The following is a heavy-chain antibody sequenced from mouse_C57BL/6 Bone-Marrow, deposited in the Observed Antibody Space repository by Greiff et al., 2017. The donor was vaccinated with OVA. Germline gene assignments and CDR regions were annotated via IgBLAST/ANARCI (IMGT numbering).Heavy chain of an antibody. V-gene: IGHV1-59*01. CDR2: IDPCHSYT. CDR3: ARWYYGTYDDSMDY. Sequence: VQLQQPGAELVRPGTSVKLSCKASGYTFTSYWMHWVKQRPGQGLEWIGVIDPCHSYTSYNQKFKGKATLTVDTSSSTAYMELSSLTYEDSAVYYDARWYYGTYDDSMDYWGKGTSVTVSS. CDR1: GYTFTSYW. J-gene: IGHJ4*01. D-gene: IGHD2-1*01.